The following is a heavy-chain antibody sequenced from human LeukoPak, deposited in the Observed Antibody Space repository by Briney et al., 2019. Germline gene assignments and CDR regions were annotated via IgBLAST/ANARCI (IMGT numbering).Heavy chain of an antibody. V-gene: IGHV1-8*01. J-gene: IGHJ4*02. CDR1: GYTFTSYD. CDR3: ARGAGYGSGSRDY. CDR2: MNPNSGNT. Sequence: ASVKVSCKASGYTFTSYDINRVRQAAGQGLEWMGWMNPNSGNTGYPQQFQGRVTMTRNISISTAYMELSSLKSDDTAVYYCARGAGYGSGSRDYWGQGTLVTVSS. D-gene: IGHD3-10*01.